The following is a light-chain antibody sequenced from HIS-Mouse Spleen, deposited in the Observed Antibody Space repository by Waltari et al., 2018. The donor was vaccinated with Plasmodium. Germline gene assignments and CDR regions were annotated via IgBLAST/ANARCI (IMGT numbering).Light chain of an antibody. CDR1: SSDVGGYNY. V-gene: IGLV2-11*01. CDR3: CSYAGSYTLV. Sequence: QSALTQPRSVSGSPGQSVTISCTGTSSDVGGYNYVSWYQQHPGKAPKLMIYEVSKRPAGVPDSLSGSKSGNTAALTMSGLQAEDEADYCCCSYAGSYTLVFGGGTKLTVL. CDR2: EVS. J-gene: IGLJ2*01.